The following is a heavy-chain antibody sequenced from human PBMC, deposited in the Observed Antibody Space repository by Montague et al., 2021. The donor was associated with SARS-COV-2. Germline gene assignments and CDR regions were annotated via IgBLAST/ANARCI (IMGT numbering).Heavy chain of an antibody. CDR1: SGSISTGHH. D-gene: IGHD3-10*01. J-gene: IGHJ6*02. CDR3: ARDHGQWFGELWGHGLDV. CDR2: IYYSGST. Sequence: TLSLTCSVYSGSISTGHHWSWIRQHPMKGLEWIGYIYYSGSTYYNPSFKGRVTISIGTAKNQFSLELTSMTAADTAVYYCARDHGQWFGELWGHGLDVWGQGTTVIVSS. V-gene: IGHV4-31*03.